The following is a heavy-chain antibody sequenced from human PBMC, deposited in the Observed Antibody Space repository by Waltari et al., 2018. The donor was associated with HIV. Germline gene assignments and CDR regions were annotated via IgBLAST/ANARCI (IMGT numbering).Heavy chain of an antibody. V-gene: IGHV3-33*02. CDR3: ARDQHSATNYYGLDV. CDR1: GFNISTYA. D-gene: IGHD3-10*01. Sequence: QVHLVESEGAVVQSGKSLRLSCAASGFNISTYAMTWVRQGPGKGLEWLSVIWADGSHESYADFAKGRFTISRDDSDNTLFLYLSGLRADDTAVYYCARDQHSATNYYGLDVWGQGTTVTVS. CDR2: IWADGSHE. J-gene: IGHJ6*02.